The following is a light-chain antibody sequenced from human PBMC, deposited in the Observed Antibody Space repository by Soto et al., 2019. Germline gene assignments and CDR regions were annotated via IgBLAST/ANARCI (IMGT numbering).Light chain of an antibody. CDR2: GAS. J-gene: IGKJ1*01. CDR3: QQYGSSPVT. V-gene: IGKV3-20*01. Sequence: EIVLTQFPGTLSLSPGERATLSCRASQSVGSNYLAWYQQRPGQPPNLLIFGASHRAPDIPDRFSGSGSGTDFTLTISRLEPEDFAVYYCQQYGSSPVTFGQGTKVDIK. CDR1: QSVGSNY.